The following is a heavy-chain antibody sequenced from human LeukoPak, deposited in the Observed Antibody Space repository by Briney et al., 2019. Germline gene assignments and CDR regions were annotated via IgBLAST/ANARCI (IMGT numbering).Heavy chain of an antibody. Sequence: GGSLRLSCAASGFTFSNAWMSWVRQAPGKGLEWVGRIKSKTDGGTTDYAAPVKGRFTISRDDSKNTLYLQMNSLRAEDTAVYYCARDRDYYYGSGSYYPIPHWGQGTLVTVSS. CDR1: GFTFSNAW. D-gene: IGHD3-10*01. CDR3: ARDRDYYYGSGSYYPIPH. CDR2: IKSKTDGGTT. V-gene: IGHV3-15*01. J-gene: IGHJ4*02.